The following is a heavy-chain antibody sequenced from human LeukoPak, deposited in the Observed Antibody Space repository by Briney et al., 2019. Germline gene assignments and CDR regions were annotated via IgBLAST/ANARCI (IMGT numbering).Heavy chain of an antibody. CDR1: GFTVSGYA. D-gene: IGHD3-10*01. V-gene: IGHV3-23*01. J-gene: IGHJ3*02. Sequence: GGSLRLSCAASGFTVSGYAMNWVRQAPGKGLEWVSDISSSGGSTYYADSVKGRFTISRDNSKNTLYLQMNSLRTEDTAVYYCAKGVRGVIIPFGAFDIWGEGTMVTVSS. CDR3: AKGVRGVIIPFGAFDI. CDR2: ISSSGGST.